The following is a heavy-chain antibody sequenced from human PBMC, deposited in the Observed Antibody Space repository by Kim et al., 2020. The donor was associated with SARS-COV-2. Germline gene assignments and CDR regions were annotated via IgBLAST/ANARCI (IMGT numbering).Heavy chain of an antibody. D-gene: IGHD4-17*01. CDR2: IYYSGTA. CDR3: ARGVYGNYFNWFDP. J-gene: IGHJ5*02. CDR1: GGSITSGTYY. Sequence: SETLSLTCTVSGGSITSGTYYWGWIRQPPGKGLQWIGSIYYSGTAYYNPSLKSRVTISVGSSKNQFSLKLSSVTAADTAFYYCARGVYGNYFNWFDPWGQGTLVTVSS. V-gene: IGHV4-39*01.